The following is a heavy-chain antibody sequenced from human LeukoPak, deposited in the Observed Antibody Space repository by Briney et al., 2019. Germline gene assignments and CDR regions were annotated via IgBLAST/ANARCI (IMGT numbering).Heavy chain of an antibody. CDR1: GFTFSSYG. Sequence: GRSLRLSCAASGFTFSSYGMHWVRQASGKGLEWVAVISYDGSNNYADSVKGRFTISRDNSKNTLYLQMKSLRAEDTAVYYCAKERGETVAGTVYFQHWGQGTLVTVSS. CDR2: ISYDGSN. D-gene: IGHD6-19*01. CDR3: AKERGETVAGTVYFQH. V-gene: IGHV3-30*18. J-gene: IGHJ1*01.